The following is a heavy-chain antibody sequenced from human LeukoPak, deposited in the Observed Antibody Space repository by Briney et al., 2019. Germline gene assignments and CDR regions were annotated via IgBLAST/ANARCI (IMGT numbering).Heavy chain of an antibody. D-gene: IGHD3-3*01. CDR2: ISSSSSYI. Sequence: GGSLRLSCAASGFTFSSYSMNWVRQAPEKGLEWVSSISSSSSYIYYADSVKGRFTISRDNAKNSLYLQMNSLRAEDTAVYYCAREGRGDYDFWSGYLNFRGRDTYYMDVWGKGTTVTVSS. CDR3: AREGRGDYDFWSGYLNFRGRDTYYMDV. V-gene: IGHV3-21*01. J-gene: IGHJ6*03. CDR1: GFTFSSYS.